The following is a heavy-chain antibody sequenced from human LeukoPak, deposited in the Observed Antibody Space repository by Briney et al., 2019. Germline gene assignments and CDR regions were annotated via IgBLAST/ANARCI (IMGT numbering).Heavy chain of an antibody. J-gene: IGHJ4*02. CDR3: ARVGLDDSGLHPFDY. CDR2: IYTSGST. V-gene: IGHV4-61*02. Sequence: SQTLSLTCTGSGFSISSGSYYWSWLRQPAGKGLEWIGRIYTSGSTNYNPSLKSRVTISVDTSKNQFSLKLSSVTAADTAVYYCARVGLDDSGLHPFDYWGQGTLVTVSS. CDR1: GFSISSGSYY. D-gene: IGHD3/OR15-3a*01.